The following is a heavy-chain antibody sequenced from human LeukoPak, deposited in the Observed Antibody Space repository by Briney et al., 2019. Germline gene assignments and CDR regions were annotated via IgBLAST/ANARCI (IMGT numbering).Heavy chain of an antibody. CDR1: AFTVSSNY. D-gene: IGHD5-12*01. J-gene: IGHJ4*02. V-gene: IGHV3-66*01. Sequence: GGSLRLFCGASAFTVSSNYMSWVRRAPERGLVWFSVIYSGGSTYYADCVKGRFTISRDNSKNTLYLQMNSLRAEDTAVYYCARDSGYDYFDYWGQGTLVTVSS. CDR3: ARDSGYDYFDY. CDR2: IYSGGST.